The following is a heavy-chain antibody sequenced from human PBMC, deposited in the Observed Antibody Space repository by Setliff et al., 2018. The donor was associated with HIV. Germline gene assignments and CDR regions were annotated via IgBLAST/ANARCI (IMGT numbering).Heavy chain of an antibody. CDR1: GYTFTSYY. J-gene: IGHJ3*01. V-gene: IGHV1-46*01. CDR3: ATEGAGGSYQRASALDV. CDR2: INPSSGST. Sequence: GASVKVSCKASGYTFTSYYMHWVRQAPRQGLEWMGIINPSSGSTTYAQKFQGRVTMTRDTSTSTVYMELSSLRSEDTAVYYCATEGAGGSYQRASALDVWGQGTMVTVSS. D-gene: IGHD1-26*01.